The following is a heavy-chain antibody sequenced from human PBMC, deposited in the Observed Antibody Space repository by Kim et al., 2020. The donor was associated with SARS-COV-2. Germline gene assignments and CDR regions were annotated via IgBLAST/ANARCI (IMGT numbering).Heavy chain of an antibody. CDR1: GYTFTSYG. D-gene: IGHD6-19*01. CDR2: ISAYSGNT. Sequence: ASVKVSCKPSGYTFTSYGINWVRQAPGQGREWMGWISAYSGNTNYAQKFQGRVTMTTDTSTSTAYMELRSLRPDDTAVYYCALPRDYSGWQHYWFDPWGQGTLVTVSS. J-gene: IGHJ5*02. V-gene: IGHV1-18*01. CDR3: ALPRDYSGWQHYWFDP.